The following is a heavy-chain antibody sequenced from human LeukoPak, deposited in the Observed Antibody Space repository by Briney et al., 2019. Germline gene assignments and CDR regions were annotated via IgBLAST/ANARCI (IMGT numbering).Heavy chain of an antibody. J-gene: IGHJ4*02. D-gene: IGHD4-17*01. CDR1: GGSISGYY. CDR3: ARGMYSMTTVTYDS. V-gene: IGHV4-59*12. CDR2: AFNRGTS. Sequence: SETLSLTCTVSGGSISGYYWSWIRQPPGKRLEWIGYAFNRGTSKYNPSLKSRVTISVDTSKNHLSLYLSSVTAADTALYYCARGMYSMTTVTYDSWGQGTLVTVSS.